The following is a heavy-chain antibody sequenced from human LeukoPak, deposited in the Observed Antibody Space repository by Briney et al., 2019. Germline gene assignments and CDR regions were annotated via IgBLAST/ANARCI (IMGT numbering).Heavy chain of an antibody. D-gene: IGHD2-2*01. CDR2: IIPIFGTA. V-gene: IGHV1-69*13. J-gene: IGHJ5*02. CDR3: ARSRRQVGSTSCYHP. CDR1: GGTFSSYA. Sequence: SVKVSCKASGGTFSSYAISWVRQAPGQGLEWMGGIIPIFGTANYAQKFQGRVTITADESTSTAYMELSSLRSEDTAVYYCARSRRQVGSTSCYHPWGQGTLVTVSP.